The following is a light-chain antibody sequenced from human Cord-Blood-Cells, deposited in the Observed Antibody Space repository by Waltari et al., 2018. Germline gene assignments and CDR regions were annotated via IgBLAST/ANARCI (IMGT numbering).Light chain of an antibody. Sequence: SYELTQPPSVSVSPGQTARITCSGAALPKQYAYWYQQKPGQAPVRVIYKDSERPSGIPERFSGSSSGTTVTLTISGVQAEDEADYYCQSADSSGTYYVFGTGTKVTVL. CDR3: QSADSSGTYYV. CDR2: KDS. CDR1: ALPKQY. V-gene: IGLV3-25*03. J-gene: IGLJ1*01.